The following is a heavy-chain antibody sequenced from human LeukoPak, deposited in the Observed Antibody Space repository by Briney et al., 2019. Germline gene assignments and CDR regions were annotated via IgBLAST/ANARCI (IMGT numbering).Heavy chain of an antibody. J-gene: IGHJ4*02. CDR2: ISGSGGST. CDR3: AKVRGYRNYFDY. D-gene: IGHD5-18*01. V-gene: IGHV3-23*01. Sequence: GGSLRLSCAASGFTFSSYAMSWVRQAPGKGLEWVSAISGSGGSTYYADSVKGRFTISRDNSKNTLYLQMNSLRAEDTAVYYRAKVRGYRNYFDYWGQGTLVTVSS. CDR1: GFTFSSYA.